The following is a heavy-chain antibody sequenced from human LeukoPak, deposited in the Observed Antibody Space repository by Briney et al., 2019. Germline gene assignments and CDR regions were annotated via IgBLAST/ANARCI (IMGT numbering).Heavy chain of an antibody. CDR3: AREVVNTYGYEY. Sequence: PSETLSLTCTVSGGSISSYYWSWIRQPPGKGLEWIGSIYYSGSANYNPSLKSRVTISVGTSKNQFSLKLSSVTAADTAVYYYAREVVNTYGYEYWGQGSLVTVSS. D-gene: IGHD5-18*01. J-gene: IGHJ4*02. CDR1: GGSISSYY. V-gene: IGHV4-59*01. CDR2: IYYSGSA.